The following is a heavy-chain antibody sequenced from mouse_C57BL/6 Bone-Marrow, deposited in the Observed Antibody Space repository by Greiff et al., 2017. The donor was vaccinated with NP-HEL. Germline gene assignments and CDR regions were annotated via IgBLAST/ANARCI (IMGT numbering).Heavy chain of an antibody. J-gene: IGHJ2*01. V-gene: IGHV1-53*01. Sequence: VQLQQPGTELVKPGASVKLSCKASGYTFTSYWMHWVKQRPGQGLEWIGNINPSNGGTNYNEKFKGKATLTVDKSSSTAYMELRSLTSEDTAVYYCARKSYFRYFDYWGQGTTLTVSS. CDR2: INPSNGGT. CDR3: ARKSYFRYFDY. CDR1: GYTFTSYW. D-gene: IGHD2-12*01.